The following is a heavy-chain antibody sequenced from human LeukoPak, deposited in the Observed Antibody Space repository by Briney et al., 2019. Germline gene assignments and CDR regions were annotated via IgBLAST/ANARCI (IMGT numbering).Heavy chain of an antibody. CDR3: AQGTPSGSYYHYYYYMDV. J-gene: IGHJ6*03. CDR2: IYYSGST. Sequence: SETLSLTCTVSGGSICSYYWSWIRQPPGKGLEWIGYIYYSGSTNYNPSLKSRVTISVDTSKNQFSLKLSSVTAADTAVYYCAQGTPSGSYYHYYYYMDVWGKGTTVTVSS. D-gene: IGHD1-26*01. V-gene: IGHV4-59*08. CDR1: GGSICSYY.